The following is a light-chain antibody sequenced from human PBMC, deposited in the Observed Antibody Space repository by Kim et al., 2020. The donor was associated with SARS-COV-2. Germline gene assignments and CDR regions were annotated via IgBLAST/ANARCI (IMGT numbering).Light chain of an antibody. Sequence: DAVLTQSPLLLSVSLGQPASISCKSSQSLENNNSNNYPNWYQQRPGQSPSRLIYTISNRDSGVPDRFSGSGSDTEFTLKISSVEAEDVGVYYCMQGTHCPYTFGQGTKLEI. CDR3: MQGTHCPYT. CDR2: TIS. J-gene: IGKJ2*01. CDR1: QSLENNNSNNY. V-gene: IGKV2-30*01.